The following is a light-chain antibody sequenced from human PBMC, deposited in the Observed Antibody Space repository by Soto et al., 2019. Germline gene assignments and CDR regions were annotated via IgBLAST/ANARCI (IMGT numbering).Light chain of an antibody. CDR2: GAS. CDR1: QSVSSSY. CDR3: QQYGNSPYT. Sequence: EIVLPQSPGTLSLSPGERATLSCRASQSVSSSYLAWYQQKPGQAPRLLIYGASSRATGIPDRFSGSGSGTDFTLTISRLEPEDFAVYYCQQYGNSPYTFGQGTK. V-gene: IGKV3-20*01. J-gene: IGKJ2*01.